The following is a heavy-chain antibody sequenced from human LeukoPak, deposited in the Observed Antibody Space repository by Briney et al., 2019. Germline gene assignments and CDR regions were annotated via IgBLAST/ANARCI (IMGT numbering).Heavy chain of an antibody. J-gene: IGHJ3*01. CDR1: GFTFTNYA. V-gene: IGHV3-23*01. CDR2: IGASGADT. Sequence: GGSLRLSCAASGFTFTNYAMTWVRQAPGKGLEWVSVIGASGADTYYSDSVKGGFTVSRDNSQNTLFLHMSSLRAEDTAVYFCARRPRDTSGYYLGAFHDWGQGTTVTVSS. D-gene: IGHD3-22*01. CDR3: ARRPRDTSGYYLGAFHD.